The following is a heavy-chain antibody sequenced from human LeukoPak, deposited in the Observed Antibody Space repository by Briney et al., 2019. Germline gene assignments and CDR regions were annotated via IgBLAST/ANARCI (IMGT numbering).Heavy chain of an antibody. V-gene: IGHV3-74*01. D-gene: IGHD4-17*01. Sequence: PGGSLRLSCAASGFTFSSYWMHWVRQGPGKGLVWVSRINSDGSSTSYADSVKGRFTISRDNAKNTLYLQMNSLRAEDTAVYYCATARWVTTDFDYWVQGTLVTVSS. CDR2: INSDGSST. J-gene: IGHJ4*02. CDR3: ATARWVTTDFDY. CDR1: GFTFSSYW.